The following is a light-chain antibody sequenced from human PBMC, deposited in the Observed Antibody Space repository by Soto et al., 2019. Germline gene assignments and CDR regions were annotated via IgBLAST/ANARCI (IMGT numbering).Light chain of an antibody. J-gene: IGLJ2*01. CDR1: SSDVGGYNY. Sequence: QSALTQPASVSGSPGQSITISCTGTSSDVGGYNYVSWYQQHPGKAPKLMIYEVSNRPSGVSNRFSGSKSGNTASLNIYGLQAEDEADYYCSSYTSSSTLRVFGGGTKVTVL. CDR2: EVS. CDR3: SSYTSSSTLRV. V-gene: IGLV2-14*01.